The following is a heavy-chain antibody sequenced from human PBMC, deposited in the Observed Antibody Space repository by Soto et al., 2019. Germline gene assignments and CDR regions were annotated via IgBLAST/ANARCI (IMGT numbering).Heavy chain of an antibody. V-gene: IGHV4-30-4*01. J-gene: IGHJ4*02. CDR1: GGSISNADYY. D-gene: IGHD4-17*01. Sequence: SETLSLTCTVSGGSISNADYYWSWIRQPPGKGLEWIGYIYYSGRVYYSPSLKSRVTISVDTSKNQFSLRLRSVTAADTAVFYCASSAVTTDYFDYWGQGTLVTV. CDR3: ASSAVTTDYFDY. CDR2: IYYSGRV.